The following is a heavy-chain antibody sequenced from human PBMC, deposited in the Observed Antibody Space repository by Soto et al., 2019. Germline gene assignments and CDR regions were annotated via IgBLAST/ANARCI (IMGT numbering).Heavy chain of an antibody. CDR1: GGSISSGGYY. J-gene: IGHJ4*02. D-gene: IGHD3-22*01. Sequence: SETLSLTCTVSGGSISSGGYYWSWIRQHPGKGLEWIGYIYYSGSTYYNPSLKSRLTISVDTSKNQYSLRAEDTAVYYCARSPSYYANFDYWGQGTLVTVSS. CDR3: ARSPSYYANFDY. CDR2: IYYSGST. V-gene: IGHV4-31*03.